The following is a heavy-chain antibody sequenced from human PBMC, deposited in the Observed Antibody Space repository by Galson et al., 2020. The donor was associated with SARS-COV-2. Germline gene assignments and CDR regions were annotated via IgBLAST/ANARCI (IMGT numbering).Heavy chain of an antibody. J-gene: IGHJ5*02. D-gene: IGHD3-22*01. CDR3: ARGLDSTGYNWFDP. V-gene: IGHV3-9*01. CDR1: VFTFDDYA. CDR2: ISWNSGRI. Sequence: GGSLRLSCAASVFTFDDYAMHWVRQAPGKGLEWVSGISWNSGRIGYEDSVKGRFTISRDNAKNSLYLQMNSLRAEDTALYYCARGLDSTGYNWFDPWGQGTLVTVSS.